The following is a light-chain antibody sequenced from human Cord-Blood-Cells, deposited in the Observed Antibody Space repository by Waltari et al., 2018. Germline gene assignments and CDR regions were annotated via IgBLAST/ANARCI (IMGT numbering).Light chain of an antibody. CDR2: EVS. CDR3: SSYAGSNNLV. Sequence: PGQSVTISCTGTSSDVGGYNYVSWYQQHPGKAPKLMIYEVSKRPSGVPDRFSGSKSGNTASLTVSGLQAEDEADYYCSSYAGSNNLVFGGGTKLTDL. CDR1: SSDVGGYNY. J-gene: IGLJ2*01. V-gene: IGLV2-8*01.